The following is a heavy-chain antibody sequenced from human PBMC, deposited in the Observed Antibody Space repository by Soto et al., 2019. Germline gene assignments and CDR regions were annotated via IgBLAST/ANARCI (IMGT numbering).Heavy chain of an antibody. Sequence: PETLSHTCSGSAGSTSRSYWSWIRQSPGKGQEWLGYVYYTGSTNYSPSLRSRVSISVDTSKNECSLRLSSVTAADTVVYYCQRGYYGMDVWGQGTTVTVSS. J-gene: IGHJ6*02. CDR2: VYYTGST. CDR3: QRGYYGMDV. V-gene: IGHV4-59*01. CDR1: AGSTSRSY.